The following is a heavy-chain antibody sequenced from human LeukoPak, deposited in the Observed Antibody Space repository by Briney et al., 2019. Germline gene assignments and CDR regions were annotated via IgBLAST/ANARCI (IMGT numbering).Heavy chain of an antibody. J-gene: IGHJ4*02. D-gene: IGHD6-13*01. CDR1: GSTFSNLW. CDR2: IKQDGSEK. Sequence: GGSLRLSCAAFGSTFSNLWMSWVRQAPGKGLKWVANIKQDGSEKYYVDSVKGRFTISRDNTQNSLYLQMNSLRAEDTAIYYCATSTAAAGTDWGQGTLVTVSS. CDR3: ATSTAAAGTD. V-gene: IGHV3-7*03.